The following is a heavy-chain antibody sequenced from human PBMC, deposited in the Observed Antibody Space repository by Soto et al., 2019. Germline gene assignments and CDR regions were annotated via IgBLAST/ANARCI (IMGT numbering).Heavy chain of an antibody. CDR2: IYYSGST. CDR3: ARGYYYGSGSPYRGYYYGMDV. Sequence: SETLSLTCTVSGGSISSYYWSWIRQPPWKGLEWIGYIYYSGSTNYNPSLKSRVTISVDTSKNQFSLKLSSVTAADTAVYYCARGYYYGSGSPYRGYYYGMDVWGQGTTIT. J-gene: IGHJ6*02. V-gene: IGHV4-59*01. D-gene: IGHD3-10*01. CDR1: GGSISSYY.